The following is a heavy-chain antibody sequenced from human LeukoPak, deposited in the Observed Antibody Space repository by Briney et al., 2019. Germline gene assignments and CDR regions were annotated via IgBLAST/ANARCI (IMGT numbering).Heavy chain of an antibody. CDR3: ARGGTVTSTLYYYGMDV. CDR1: GFTFSSYS. CDR2: ISSSSSYI. V-gene: IGHV3-21*01. Sequence: GGSLRLSCAASGFTFSSYSMNWVRQAQGKGLEWVSSISSSSSYIYYADSVKGRFTISRDNAKNSLYLQMNSLRAEDTAVYYCARGGTVTSTLYYYGMDVWGQGTTVTVSS. J-gene: IGHJ6*02. D-gene: IGHD4-17*01.